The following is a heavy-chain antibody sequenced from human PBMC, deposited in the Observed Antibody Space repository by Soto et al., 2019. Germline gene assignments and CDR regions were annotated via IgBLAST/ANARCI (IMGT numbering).Heavy chain of an antibody. CDR1: GGTFSSYA. Sequence: SVKVSCKASGGTFSSYAISWVRQAPGQGLEWMGGIIPIFGTANYAQKFQGRVTITADESTSTAYMELSSLRSEDTAVYYCARNYYDSSGYPGVFDYWGQGTLVTVSS. D-gene: IGHD3-22*01. J-gene: IGHJ4*02. CDR3: ARNYYDSSGYPGVFDY. V-gene: IGHV1-69*13. CDR2: IIPIFGTA.